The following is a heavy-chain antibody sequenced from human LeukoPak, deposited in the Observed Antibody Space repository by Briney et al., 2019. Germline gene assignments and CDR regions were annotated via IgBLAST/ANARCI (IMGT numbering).Heavy chain of an antibody. CDR2: IKHSGST. D-gene: IGHD2-2*01. CDR3: ARGLHGYCAATSCPPGY. Sequence: SETLSLTCAVFGGSFSGYYWSWLRQPPGKGLEGIGEIKHSGSTNYNPSLRSRVTISGDTSKNQFSLKLSSVTAADTAVYYCARGLHGYCAATSCPPGYWGQGTLVTVSS. V-gene: IGHV4-34*01. J-gene: IGHJ4*02. CDR1: GGSFSGYY.